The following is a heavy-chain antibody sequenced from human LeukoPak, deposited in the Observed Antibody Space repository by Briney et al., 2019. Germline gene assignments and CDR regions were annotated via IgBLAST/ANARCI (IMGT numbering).Heavy chain of an antibody. J-gene: IGHJ4*02. Sequence: PSETLSLTCTVSGGSISSSYWSWIRQPPGKGLEWIGYIYYSGSTNYNPSLKSRVTISVDTSKNQFSLNLSSVTAADTTVYYSARRVRVYDILSGYSPDYYFDYWGQGTLVTVSS. CDR2: IYYSGST. D-gene: IGHD3-9*01. CDR1: GGSISSSY. CDR3: ARRVRVYDILSGYSPDYYFDY. V-gene: IGHV4-59*01.